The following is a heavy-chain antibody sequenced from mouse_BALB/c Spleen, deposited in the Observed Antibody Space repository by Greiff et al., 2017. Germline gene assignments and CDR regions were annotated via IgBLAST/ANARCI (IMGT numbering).Heavy chain of an antibody. Sequence: EVQVVESGGGLVQPGGSRKLSCAASGFTFSSFGMHWVRQAPEKGLEWVAYISSGSSTIYYADTVKGRFTISRDNPKNTLFLQMTSLRSEDTAMYYCARNGRYAMDYWGQGTSVTVSS. CDR1: GFTFSSFG. V-gene: IGHV5-17*02. CDR3: ARNGRYAMDY. J-gene: IGHJ4*01. CDR2: ISSGSSTI. D-gene: IGHD3-1*01.